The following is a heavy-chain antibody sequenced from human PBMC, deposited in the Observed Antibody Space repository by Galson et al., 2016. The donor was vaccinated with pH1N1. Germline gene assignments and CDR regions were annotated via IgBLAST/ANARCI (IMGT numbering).Heavy chain of an antibody. CDR2: IIGMFGTT. V-gene: IGHV1-69*13. Sequence: SVKVSCKASGGTFSSFAISWVRQAPGQGLEWMGGIIGMFGTTNYAQRFQGRLTITADEMTSTAYMELSSLRSEDTAVYYCAGSSGYYPAYFQHWGQGTLVTVSS. CDR3: AGSSGYYPAYFQH. J-gene: IGHJ1*01. D-gene: IGHD3-22*01. CDR1: GGTFSSFA.